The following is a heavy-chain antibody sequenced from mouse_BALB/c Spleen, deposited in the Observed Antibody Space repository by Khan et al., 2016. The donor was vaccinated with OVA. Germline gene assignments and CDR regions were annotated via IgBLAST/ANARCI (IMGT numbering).Heavy chain of an antibody. CDR3: ASQLTGSFAY. V-gene: IGHV5-6*01. CDR1: GFIFSSYS. CDR2: ISSGGDYT. Sequence: EVELVESGGDLVKPGGSLKLSCAASGFIFSSYSMSWVRQTPDKRLEWVATISSGGDYTYYPDSVKGRFTIYRDADKNTLYLQMSSLKSEDTAMYYCASQLTGSFAYWGQGTLVTVSA. D-gene: IGHD4-1*01. J-gene: IGHJ3*01.